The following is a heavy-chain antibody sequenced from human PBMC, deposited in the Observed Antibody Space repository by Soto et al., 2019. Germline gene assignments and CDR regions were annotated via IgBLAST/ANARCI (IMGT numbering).Heavy chain of an antibody. CDR1: GYTFTGYY. CDR2: INPNSGGT. V-gene: IGHV1-2*04. D-gene: IGHD4-17*01. CDR3: ARGRIYGAPPHDAFDI. Sequence: ASVKVSCKASGYTFTGYYMHWVRQAPGQGLEWMGWINPNSGGTNYAQKFQGWVTMTRDTSISTAYMELSRLRSDDTAVYYCARGRIYGAPPHDAFDIWGQGTMVTVS. J-gene: IGHJ3*02.